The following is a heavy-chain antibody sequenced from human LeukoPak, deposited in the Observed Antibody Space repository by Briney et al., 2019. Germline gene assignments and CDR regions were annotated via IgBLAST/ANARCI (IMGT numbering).Heavy chain of an antibody. V-gene: IGHV3-23*01. CDR2: ISGSGGST. J-gene: IGHJ4*02. CDR3: EKKSGDYYDSSGYYDGY. CDR1: GFTFSSYA. Sequence: GGSLRLSCAASGFTFSSYAMSWVRQAPGKGLEWVSAISGSGGSTYYADSVKGRFTISRANSKYKLYLQMNSLRAEDTAVYYCEKKSGDYYDSSGYYDGYWGQGTLVTVSS. D-gene: IGHD3-22*01.